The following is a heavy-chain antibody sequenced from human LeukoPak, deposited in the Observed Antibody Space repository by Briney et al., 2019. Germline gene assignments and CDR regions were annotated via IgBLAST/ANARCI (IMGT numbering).Heavy chain of an antibody. Sequence: GASVNVSCMASGYTHTSYYLHWVRQAPGRGLEWMGIINPSGGSTSYAQKFQGRVTMTRDTSTSTVYMELSSLRSEDTAVYYCARTLTLPNWFDPWGQGTLVTVSS. D-gene: IGHD2-21*02. J-gene: IGHJ5*02. CDR3: ARTLTLPNWFDP. CDR2: INPSGGST. CDR1: GYTHTSYY. V-gene: IGHV1-46*01.